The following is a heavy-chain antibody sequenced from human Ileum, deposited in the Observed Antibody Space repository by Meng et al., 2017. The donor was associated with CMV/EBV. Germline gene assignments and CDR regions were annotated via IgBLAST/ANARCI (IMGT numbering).Heavy chain of an antibody. D-gene: IGHD6-13*01. V-gene: IGHV1-69*05. J-gene: IGHJ4*02. CDR3: ARVTRVNGYSSSWYYFDY. CDR2: IIPIFGTA. CDR1: TFSSYD. Sequence: TFSSYDISWVRQAPGQGLEWMGGIIPIFGTANYAQKFQGRVTITTDESTSTAYMELSSLRSEDTAVYYCARVTRVNGYSSSWYYFDYWGQGTLVTVSS.